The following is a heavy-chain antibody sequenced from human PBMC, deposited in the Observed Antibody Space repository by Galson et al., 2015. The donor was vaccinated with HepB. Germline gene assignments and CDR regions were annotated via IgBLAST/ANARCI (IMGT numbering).Heavy chain of an antibody. D-gene: IGHD5-12*01. J-gene: IGHJ6*02. CDR1: GYTLTELS. CDR2: FDPEDGET. CDR3: ATGGSSGYDGAVGYYYYGMDV. Sequence: SVKVSCKVSGYTLTELSMHWVRQAPGKGLEWMGGFDPEDGETIYAQKFQGRVTMTEDTSTDTAYMELSSLRSEDTAVYYCATGGSSGYDGAVGYYYYGMDVWGQGTTVTVSS. V-gene: IGHV1-24*01.